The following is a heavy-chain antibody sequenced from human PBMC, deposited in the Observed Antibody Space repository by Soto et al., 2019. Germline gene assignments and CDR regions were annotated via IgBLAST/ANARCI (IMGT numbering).Heavy chain of an antibody. Sequence: SETLSLTCAVYGGSFSGYYWSWIRQPPGEGLEWIGEINHSGSTNYNPSLKSRVTISVDTSKNQFSLKLSSVTAADTAVYYCASVTIFGVAANWFDPWGQGTLVTVSS. CDR2: INHSGST. D-gene: IGHD3-3*01. CDR3: ASVTIFGVAANWFDP. J-gene: IGHJ5*02. CDR1: GGSFSGYY. V-gene: IGHV4-34*01.